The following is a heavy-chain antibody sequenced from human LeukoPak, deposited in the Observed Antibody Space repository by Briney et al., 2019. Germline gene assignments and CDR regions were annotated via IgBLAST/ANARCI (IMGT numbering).Heavy chain of an antibody. CDR2: IYYSGNI. Sequence: SETLSLTCTVSGGSITSNYWSWIRQPPGKGLEWIGYIYYSGNINYNPSLKSRVTIAVDTSKNQFSLKLISVTAADTAVYYCARHVGTDSSSWYSFDYWGQGTLVTVSS. V-gene: IGHV4-59*08. CDR1: GGSITSNY. D-gene: IGHD6-13*01. CDR3: ARHVGTDSSSWYSFDY. J-gene: IGHJ4*02.